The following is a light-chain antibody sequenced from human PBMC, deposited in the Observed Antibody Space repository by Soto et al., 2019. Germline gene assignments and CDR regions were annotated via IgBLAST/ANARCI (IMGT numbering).Light chain of an antibody. CDR3: ATWDDSLSGWV. J-gene: IGLJ3*02. V-gene: IGLV1-44*01. Sequence: QSVLTQPPSASGTPGQRVTISCSGTSSNIGNNIVNWYQQLPGTAPKLLIYNNNQRPSGVPDRFSGSKSGTSASLAISGLQSEDEADDYCATWDDSLSGWVFGGGTKGTVL. CDR2: NNN. CDR1: SSNIGNNI.